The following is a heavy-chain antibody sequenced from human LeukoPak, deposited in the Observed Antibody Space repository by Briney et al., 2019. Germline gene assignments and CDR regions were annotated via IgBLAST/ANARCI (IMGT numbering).Heavy chain of an antibody. J-gene: IGHJ4*02. CDR1: GLTFSTYS. D-gene: IGHD7-27*01. Sequence: GGSLRLSCAASGLTFSTYSMNWVRQAPGKGLEWVSCISSSGSDEYYVDSVKGRFTISRDNAKNSLDLQMNGLRVDDTAVYFCARGDLGIFDYWGQGTLVTVSS. V-gene: IGHV3-21*01. CDR2: ISSSGSDE. CDR3: ARGDLGIFDY.